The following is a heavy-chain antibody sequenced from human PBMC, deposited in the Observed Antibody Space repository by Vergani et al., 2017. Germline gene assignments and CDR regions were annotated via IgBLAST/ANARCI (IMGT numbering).Heavy chain of an antibody. J-gene: IGHJ4*02. CDR2: INHSGST. CDR3: ARVWGDYGDLHFDY. V-gene: IGHV4-34*01. CDR1: GGSFSGYY. Sequence: QVQLQQWGAGLLKPSETLSLTCAVYGGSFSGYYWSWIRQPPGKGLEWIGEINHSGSTNYNPSLKSRVTISVDTSKNQFSLKLSSVTAADTAVYYCARVWGDYGDLHFDYWGQGTLVTVSS. D-gene: IGHD4-17*01.